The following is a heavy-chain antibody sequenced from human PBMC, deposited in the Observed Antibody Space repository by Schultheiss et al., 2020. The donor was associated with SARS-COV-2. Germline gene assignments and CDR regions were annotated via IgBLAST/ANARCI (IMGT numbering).Heavy chain of an antibody. D-gene: IGHD3-3*01. V-gene: IGHV3-23*01. Sequence: GGSLRLSCAASGFTFSSYAMSWVRQAPGKGLEWVSAISGSGGSTYYADSVKGRFTISRDNSKNTLYLQMNSLRAEDTAVYYCARDVPSYDFWSGNKKYWYFDLWGRGTLVTVSS. CDR2: ISGSGGST. J-gene: IGHJ2*01. CDR1: GFTFSSYA. CDR3: ARDVPSYDFWSGNKKYWYFDL.